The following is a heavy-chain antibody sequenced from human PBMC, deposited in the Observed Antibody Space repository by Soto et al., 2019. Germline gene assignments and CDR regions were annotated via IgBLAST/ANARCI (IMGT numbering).Heavy chain of an antibody. V-gene: IGHV4-31*03. D-gene: IGHD2-15*01. CDR3: ARTKCSGASCYSWCLDY. J-gene: IGHJ6*04. CDR2: RYYSEST. CDR1: GGSITTGGYY. Sequence: PSETLSLTCTVSGGSITTGGYYWSWIRQLPGKGLEWIGHRYYSESTYYNPSLKSRVSISLDTSKNQFSLKLSFVTAADTAMYYCARTKCSGASCYSWCLDYWGKGTTVTVSS.